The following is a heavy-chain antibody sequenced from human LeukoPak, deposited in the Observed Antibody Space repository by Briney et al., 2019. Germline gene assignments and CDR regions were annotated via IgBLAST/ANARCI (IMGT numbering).Heavy chain of an antibody. J-gene: IGHJ4*02. CDR1: GLSFGGDA. CDR2: IRDKVSGGTT. CDR3: TINYYNGSLYEDY. V-gene: IGHV3-49*04. D-gene: IGHD3-22*01. Sequence: PGGSQRLSCRGSGLSFGGDAVSWVRQAPGKGLEWVGFIRDKVSGGTTEYVASVRGRFTISRDDSRSIAYLQMTRLKTEDTAVYYCTINYYNGSLYEDYWGQGTLVTVSS.